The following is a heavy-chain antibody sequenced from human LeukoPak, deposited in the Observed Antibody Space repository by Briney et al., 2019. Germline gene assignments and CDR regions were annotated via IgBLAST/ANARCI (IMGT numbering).Heavy chain of an antibody. V-gene: IGHV3-49*03. J-gene: IGHJ5*02. CDR3: TRARHFTIFGVVIPNWFDP. D-gene: IGHD3-3*01. CDR2: IRSKAYGGTT. Sequence: HAGGSLRLSCTASGFTFGDYAMSWFRQAPGKGLEWVGFIRSKAYGGTTEYAASVKGRFTISRDDSKSIAYLQMNSLKTEDTAVYYCTRARHFTIFGVVIPNWFDPWGQGTLVTVSS. CDR1: GFTFGDYA.